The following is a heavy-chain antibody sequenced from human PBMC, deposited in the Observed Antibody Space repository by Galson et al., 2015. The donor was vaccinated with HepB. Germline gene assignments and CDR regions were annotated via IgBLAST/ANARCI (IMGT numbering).Heavy chain of an antibody. CDR3: ARGKLHFNYFDY. CDR1: GFTFSSYA. V-gene: IGHV3-30*04. D-gene: IGHD4-23*01. Sequence: SLRLSCAASGFTFSSYAMHWVRQAPGKGLEWVAVISYDGSNKYYADSVKGRFTISRDNSKNTLYLQMNSLRAEDTAVYYCARGKLHFNYFDYWGQGTLVTVSS. J-gene: IGHJ4*02. CDR2: ISYDGSNK.